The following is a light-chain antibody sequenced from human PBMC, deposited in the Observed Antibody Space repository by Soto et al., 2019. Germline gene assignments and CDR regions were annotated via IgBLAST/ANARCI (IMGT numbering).Light chain of an antibody. CDR3: QQYNDLPR. CDR2: DIS. Sequence: DIQMTQSPSSLSASVGDTVTITCQASEDIIKYLNWYQQKPGKPPRLLIYDISNLETGVPSRFSGGGSGTDFTLTISSLRPEDIATYYCQQYNDLPRFGPGTKVDIK. J-gene: IGKJ3*01. V-gene: IGKV1-33*01. CDR1: EDIIKY.